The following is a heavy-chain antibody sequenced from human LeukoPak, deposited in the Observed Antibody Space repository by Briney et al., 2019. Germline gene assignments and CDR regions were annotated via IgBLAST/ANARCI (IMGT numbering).Heavy chain of an antibody. V-gene: IGHV3-20*04. CDR1: GFVFDDYG. D-gene: IGHD1-26*01. CDR2: INWNGGST. CDR3: AREMVGATYYDN. J-gene: IGHJ4*02. Sequence: GGSLSLSCAASGFVFDDYGMSWVRQAPGKGLEWVSGINWNGGSTGYADSVKGRFTISRDNAKNSLYLQMNSLRAEDTALYYCAREMVGATYYDNWGQGTLVTVSS.